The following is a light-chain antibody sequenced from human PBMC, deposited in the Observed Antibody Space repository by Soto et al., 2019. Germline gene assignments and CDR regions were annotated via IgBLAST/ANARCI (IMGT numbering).Light chain of an antibody. CDR2: DDN. CDR3: GSWDSSLSAYV. Sequence: QSVMTQPPSVSAAPGQKVTISCSGSSSNIGGNSVSWYQQLPGTAPKLLIYDDNKRPSGIPDRFSGSKSGTSATLGITGFQTGDEADYYCGSWDSSLSAYVFENGTKLTVL. V-gene: IGLV1-51*01. CDR1: SSNIGGNS. J-gene: IGLJ1*01.